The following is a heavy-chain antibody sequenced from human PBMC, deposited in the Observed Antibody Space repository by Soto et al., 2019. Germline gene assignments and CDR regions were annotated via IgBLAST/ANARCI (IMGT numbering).Heavy chain of an antibody. CDR3: ALETPYSSSCFDP. V-gene: IGHV1-2*02. D-gene: IGHD6-13*01. CDR2: INPNSGCT. CDR1: GYTFTGYY. J-gene: IGHJ5*02. Sequence: EASVKVSCKASGYTFTGYYMHWVLQAPGQGLEWMGWINPNSGCTNYAQKFQGRVTMTRDTSISTAYMELSRLRSDDTAVYYCALETPYSSSCFDPWGQGTLVTVSS.